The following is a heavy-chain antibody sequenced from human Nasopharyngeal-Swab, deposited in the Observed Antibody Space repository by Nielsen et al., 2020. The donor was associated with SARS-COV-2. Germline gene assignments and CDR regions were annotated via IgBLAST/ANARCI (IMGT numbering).Heavy chain of an antibody. Sequence: GGSLRLSCAASGFTFSSYSMNWVRQAPGKGLEWVSSISSSSSYIYYADSVKGRFTISRDNAKNSLYLQMNNLRAEDTAAYYCARDGVARLFDYWGQGTLVTVSS. J-gene: IGHJ4*02. CDR3: ARDGVARLFDY. V-gene: IGHV3-21*01. CDR1: GFTFSSYS. CDR2: ISSSSSYI. D-gene: IGHD3-10*01.